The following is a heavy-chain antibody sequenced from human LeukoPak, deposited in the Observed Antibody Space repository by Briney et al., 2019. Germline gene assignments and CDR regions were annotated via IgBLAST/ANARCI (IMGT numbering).Heavy chain of an antibody. CDR1: GGSISSSNW. CDR3: ARNTRLRQHFDY. V-gene: IGHV4-4*02. J-gene: IGHJ4*02. D-gene: IGHD3-16*01. Sequence: SETLSLTCAVSGGSISSSNWWSWVRQPPGKGLEWIGEIYHSGSTNYNPSLKSRVTISVDKSKSQFSLKLSSVTAADTAVYYCARNTRLRQHFDYWGQGTLVTVSS. CDR2: IYHSGST.